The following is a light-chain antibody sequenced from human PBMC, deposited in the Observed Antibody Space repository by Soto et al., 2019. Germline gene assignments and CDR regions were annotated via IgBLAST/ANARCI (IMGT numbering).Light chain of an antibody. CDR1: NIGSKS. CDR2: YDS. V-gene: IGLV3-21*04. CDR3: QVGDCSSDHSV. J-gene: IGLJ2*01. Sequence: SYELTQPPSVSVAPGKTARITCGGNNIGSKSVHWYQQKPGQAPVLVIYYDSDRPSGIPERFSGSNSGNTATLTISRVEAGDEADYYCQVGDCSSDHSVFGGGTKLTVL.